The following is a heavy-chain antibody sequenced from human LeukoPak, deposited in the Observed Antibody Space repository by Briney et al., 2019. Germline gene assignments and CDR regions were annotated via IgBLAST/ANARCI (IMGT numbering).Heavy chain of an antibody. CDR1: GFTFNNYC. V-gene: IGHV3-7*05. CDR2: INEDGSVK. J-gene: IGHJ5*01. D-gene: IGHD3-22*01. CDR3: ARGLVVGDGGGGWFDS. Sequence: PGGSLRLSCAASGFTFNNYCMSWVRQAPGKGLEWVGNINEDGSVKYYVDSVKGRFTISRDNAKNSLYLQMNSLRAEDTAVYYCARGLVVGDGGGGWFDSWGQGTLVTVSS.